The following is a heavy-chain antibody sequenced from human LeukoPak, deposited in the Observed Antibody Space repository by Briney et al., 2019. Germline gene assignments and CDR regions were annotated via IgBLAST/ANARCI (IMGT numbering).Heavy chain of an antibody. V-gene: IGHV3-23*01. CDR3: AKDLGGNSGPDY. CDR2: ISGSGGST. J-gene: IGHJ4*02. CDR1: GFTFSSYA. Sequence: GGSLRLSCAASGFTFSSYAMSWVRQAPGKGLEWVSAISGSGGSTYYADSVKGRFTISRDNSKNTLYLQMYSLRAEDTAVYYCAKDLGGNSGPDYWGQGTLVTVSS. D-gene: IGHD4-23*01.